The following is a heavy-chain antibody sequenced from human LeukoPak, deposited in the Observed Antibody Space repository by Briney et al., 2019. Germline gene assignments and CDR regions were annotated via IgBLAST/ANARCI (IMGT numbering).Heavy chain of an antibody. D-gene: IGHD4-17*01. CDR2: IYPGDSDT. J-gene: IGHJ4*02. CDR3: AIYGDPTVTSEHY. V-gene: IGHV5-51*01. Sequence: GESLKISCNGCGYSFTSYCIGWVRQVPGKGLEWMGSIYPGDSDTRYSPSFQGQVTISADKSISTAYLQWSRLKASDTAMYCCAIYGDPTVTSEHYWGQGTLVTVSS. CDR1: GYSFTSYC.